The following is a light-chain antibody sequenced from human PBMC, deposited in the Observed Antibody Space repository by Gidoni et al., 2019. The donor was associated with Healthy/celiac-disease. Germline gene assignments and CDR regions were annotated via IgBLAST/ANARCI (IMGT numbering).Light chain of an antibody. V-gene: IGLV2-14*03. CDR1: SSDVGGYNY. CDR3: SSYTSSSTYV. Sequence: QSALTQPASVSGSPGQSITITCTGTSSDVGGYNYVSWYQQHPGKAPKLMIYNVSHRPPGVSNRFSGSKSGNTASLTISGLQDEDEADYYCSSYTSSSTYVFGTGTKVTVL. CDR2: NVS. J-gene: IGLJ1*01.